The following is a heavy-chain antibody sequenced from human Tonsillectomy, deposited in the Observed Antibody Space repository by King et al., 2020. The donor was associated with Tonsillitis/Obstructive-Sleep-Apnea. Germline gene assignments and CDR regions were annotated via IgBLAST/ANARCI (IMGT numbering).Heavy chain of an antibody. V-gene: IGHV3-74*01. CDR1: GFTFSSYW. Sequence: VQLVESGGGLVQPGGSLRLSCAASGFTFSSYWMHWVRQAPGKGLVWVSRIKNDGSSTSYADSVKGRFTISRDNAKNTLSLQMNSLRAEDTAVYYCARGDRVAQGNYAMVVCGQGTTVTVSS. J-gene: IGHJ6*02. CDR2: IKNDGSST. CDR3: ARGDRVAQGNYAMVV. D-gene: IGHD2-15*01.